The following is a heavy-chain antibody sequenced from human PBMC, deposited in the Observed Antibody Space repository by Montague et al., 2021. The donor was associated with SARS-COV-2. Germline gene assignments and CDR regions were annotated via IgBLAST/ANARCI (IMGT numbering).Heavy chain of an antibody. CDR1: GGSINGYY. D-gene: IGHD1-26*01. V-gene: IGHV4-59*08. CDR2: IYYNGRT. CDR3: ARGTEVGAFDY. J-gene: IGHJ4*02. Sequence: SETLSLTCTVSGGSINGYYWTWVRQPPGKGLQWIAHIYYNGRTSYIPSLKSRLSVSLDKAKCQFSLELTSVTAADTARYFCARGTEVGAFDYWGQGALVSVSS.